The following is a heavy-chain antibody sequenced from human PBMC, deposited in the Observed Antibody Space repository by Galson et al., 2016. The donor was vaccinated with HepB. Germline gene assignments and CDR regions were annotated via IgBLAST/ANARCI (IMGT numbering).Heavy chain of an antibody. CDR3: ARRYGDYSYG. CDR2: ISTGGGGT. Sequence: SLRLSCAASGFIFTDYAMSWVRQAPGKGLEWVSAISTGGGGTYYADSVKGRFTISRDNSKNTLYLQMNSLRAEDTAVYYCARRYGDYSYGWGQGTMVTASS. J-gene: IGHJ3*01. V-gene: IGHV3-23*01. CDR1: GFIFTDYA. D-gene: IGHD4-17*01.